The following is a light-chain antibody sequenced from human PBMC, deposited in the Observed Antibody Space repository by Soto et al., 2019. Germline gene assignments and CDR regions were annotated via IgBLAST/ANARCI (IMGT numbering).Light chain of an antibody. CDR1: QSISIW. CDR2: KAS. J-gene: IGKJ2*01. V-gene: IGKV1-5*03. Sequence: DIQMTQSPSTLSASVGDRVTITCRASQSISIWLAWYQQKPGKAPKLLVYKASILESGVPSRFSGSGSGTEFNLTISILHPDDSGTYDCQQDESLPYTFGQGTDVEIK. CDR3: QQDESLPYT.